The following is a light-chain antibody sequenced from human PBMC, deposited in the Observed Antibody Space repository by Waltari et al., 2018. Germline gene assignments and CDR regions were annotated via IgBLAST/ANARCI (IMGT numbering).Light chain of an antibody. V-gene: IGKV1-9*01. J-gene: IGKJ5*01. CDR3: QQRHSYPIT. CDR2: TES. CDR1: QGISSY. Sequence: DIQLTQSPSFLSASVGDRVTITGRSSQGISSYLAWYQQKAGKAPKLLIHTESTVQGGVPSRFSGSGSGTDFTLTISSLQPEDFATYYCQQRHSYPITFGQGTRLDIK.